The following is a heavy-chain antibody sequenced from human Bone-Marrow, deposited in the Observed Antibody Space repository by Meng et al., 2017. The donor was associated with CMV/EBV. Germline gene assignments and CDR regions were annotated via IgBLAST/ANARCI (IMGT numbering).Heavy chain of an antibody. CDR1: GHTFTKND. J-gene: IGHJ6*02. CDR3: ARGTIMIRDYHHHGLDV. D-gene: IGHD3-16*01. CDR2: MNPNSGNT. V-gene: IGHV1-8*01. Sequence: ASVKVSCKASGHTFTKNDIKWVRQATGQGLEWMGWMNPNSGNTGYAQKFQGRVTMTRNTSISTAYMELSSLRSEDTAVYYCARGTIMIRDYHHHGLDVWGHGTSVAVSS.